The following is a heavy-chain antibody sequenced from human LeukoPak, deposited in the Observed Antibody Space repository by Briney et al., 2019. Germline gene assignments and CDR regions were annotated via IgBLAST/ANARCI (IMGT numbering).Heavy chain of an antibody. V-gene: IGHV5-51*01. D-gene: IGHD2-2*01. J-gene: IGHJ5*02. CDR2: IYPGDSDT. CDR3: ARAPAAKDWFDP. CDR1: GSRFTSYW. Sequence: GASLKISCKGSGSRFTSYWIGWVRKMPGKGLEWMGIIYPGDSDTRYSPSFQGQVTISADKSISTAYLQWSSLKASDTAMYYCARAPAAKDWFDPWGQGTLVTVSS.